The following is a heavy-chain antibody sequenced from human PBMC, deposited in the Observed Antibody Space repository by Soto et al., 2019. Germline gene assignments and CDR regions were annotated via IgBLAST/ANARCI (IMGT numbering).Heavy chain of an antibody. CDR1: GGSFSGYY. Sequence: QVQLQQWGAGLLKPSETLSLTCAVYGGSFSGYYWSWIRQPPGKGLEWIGEINHSGSTNYNPSLKSRVTISVDTSKNQFSLKLSSVTAADTAVYYCARGLSANELGIAAAGTRSDWFDPWGQGTLVTVSS. J-gene: IGHJ5*02. D-gene: IGHD6-13*01. CDR3: ARGLSANELGIAAAGTRSDWFDP. V-gene: IGHV4-34*01. CDR2: INHSGST.